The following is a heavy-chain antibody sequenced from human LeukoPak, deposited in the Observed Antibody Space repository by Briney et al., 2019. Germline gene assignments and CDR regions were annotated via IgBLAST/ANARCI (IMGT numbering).Heavy chain of an antibody. Sequence: GGSLRLSCAASGLTFSTYAMHWVRQAPGKGLEWVAVISYDGSNKYYADSVKGRFTISRDNSKNTLYLQMNSLRAEDTAVYYCARDRFHSNGWYWYSDYWGQGTLVTVSS. CDR1: GLTFSTYA. J-gene: IGHJ4*02. V-gene: IGHV3-30-3*01. CDR2: ISYDGSNK. CDR3: ARDRFHSNGWYWYSDY. D-gene: IGHD6-19*01.